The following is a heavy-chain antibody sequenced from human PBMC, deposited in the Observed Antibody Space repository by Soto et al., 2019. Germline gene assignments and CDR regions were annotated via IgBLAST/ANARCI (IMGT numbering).Heavy chain of an antibody. D-gene: IGHD3-3*01. CDR2: IDRIGNT. J-gene: IGHJ6*02. V-gene: IGHV4-34*01. CDR1: GGSFSVYY. Sequence: PSETLSLTCAVSGGSFSVYYWSWIRQPPGKGLEWIGEIDRIGNTNYNPSLESRVTISVDTSKNQFSLKVSSVIAADTAVYYCAREGRNTIFGVVRYGMDVWGQGTTVTVSS. CDR3: AREGRNTIFGVVRYGMDV.